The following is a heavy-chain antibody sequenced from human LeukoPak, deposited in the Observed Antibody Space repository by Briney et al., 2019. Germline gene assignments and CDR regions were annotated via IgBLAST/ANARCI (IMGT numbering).Heavy chain of an antibody. CDR1: GGTFSSYA. J-gene: IGHJ4*01. CDR3: ARDSSGYYGEGNFDY. CDR2: IIPIFGIA. Sequence: VASVKVSCKASGGTFSSYAISWVRQAPGQGLEWMGRIIPIFGIANYAQKFQGRVTITADKSTSTAYMELSSLRSEDTAVYYCARDSSGYYGEGNFDYWGQEPWSPSPQ. D-gene: IGHD3-22*01. V-gene: IGHV1-69*04.